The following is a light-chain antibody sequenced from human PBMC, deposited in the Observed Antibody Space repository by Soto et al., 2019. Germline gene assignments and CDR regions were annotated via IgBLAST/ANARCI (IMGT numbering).Light chain of an antibody. CDR1: QSINSW. Sequence: IQMTQSPSTLSACVGDRVTITCRASQSINSWLAWYQQKPGKAPKLLIYDASSLESGVPSRFSGSESGTEFTLTISSLQPDDFATYYCQQYNSYWTFGQGTKVDIK. V-gene: IGKV1-5*01. CDR2: DAS. J-gene: IGKJ1*01. CDR3: QQYNSYWT.